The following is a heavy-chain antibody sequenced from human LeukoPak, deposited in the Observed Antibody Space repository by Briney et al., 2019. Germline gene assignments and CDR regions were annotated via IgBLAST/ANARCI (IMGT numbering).Heavy chain of an antibody. CDR2: ISGSGGST. D-gene: IGHD2-15*01. V-gene: IGHV3-23*01. Sequence: LPGGTLRLSCTASGFTFSSYGMSWVRQAPGKGLEWVSAISGSGGSTYYADSVKGRFTISRDNSKNTLYLQMNSLRADDTAVYYCAKDVVVVVPITRGRGNWFDPWGQGTLVTVSS. CDR1: GFTFSSYG. J-gene: IGHJ5*02. CDR3: AKDVVVVVPITRGRGNWFDP.